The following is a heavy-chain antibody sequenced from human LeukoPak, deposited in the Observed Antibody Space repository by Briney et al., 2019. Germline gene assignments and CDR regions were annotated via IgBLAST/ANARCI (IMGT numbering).Heavy chain of an antibody. CDR1: GFTFSSHG. V-gene: IGHV3-23*01. J-gene: IGHJ1*01. D-gene: IGHD3-16*01. CDR3: AKDDAWGRFYH. CDR2: SSSIGGRT. Sequence: PGGSLRLSCAASGFTFSSHGMNWVRQAPGKGLEWVSGSSSIGGRTYYADSVKGRFTVTRDNSRNTLHLQMNSLRVEDTGVYYCAKDDAWGRFYHWGQSTLVTVSS.